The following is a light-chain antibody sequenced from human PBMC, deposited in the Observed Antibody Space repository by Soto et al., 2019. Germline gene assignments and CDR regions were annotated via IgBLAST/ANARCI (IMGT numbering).Light chain of an antibody. V-gene: IGKV3-15*01. CDR2: YAS. J-gene: IGKJ3*01. CDR1: LTVATN. Sequence: DIVMTQSPATLSVSPGERATLSCRASLTVATNLAWYQQKPGQAPRLLIYYASTRATGIPARFSGSGSVQEFTLTISRVQSEDSAVYYCQQYNNWPPGATFGPGTKVEIK. CDR3: QQYNNWPPGAT.